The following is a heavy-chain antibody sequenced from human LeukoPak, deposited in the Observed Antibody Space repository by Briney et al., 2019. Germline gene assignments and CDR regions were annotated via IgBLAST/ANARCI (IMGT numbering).Heavy chain of an antibody. Sequence: GGPLRLSCAASGFTFSSYTMIWVRQAPGKGLEWVSFISRSGSTIYYADSVRGRFTISRDNAQNSLYLPMNSLRDEDTAVYYCARRTNYAFDFWGQGTMVTVSS. J-gene: IGHJ3*01. CDR2: ISRSGSTI. D-gene: IGHD4/OR15-4a*01. V-gene: IGHV3-48*02. CDR3: ARRTNYAFDF. CDR1: GFTFSSYT.